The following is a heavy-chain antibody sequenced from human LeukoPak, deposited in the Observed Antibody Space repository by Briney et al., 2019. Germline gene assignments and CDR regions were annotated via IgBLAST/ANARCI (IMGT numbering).Heavy chain of an antibody. CDR1: GGTFSSYA. D-gene: IGHD3-22*01. CDR3: ATHMAGSDYYDSSGYYYWFDP. Sequence: ASVKVSCKASGGTFSSYAISWVRQAPGQGLEWMGGIIPIFGTANYAQKFQGRVTITTDESTSTAYMELSSLRSEDTAVYYCATHMAGSDYYDSSGYYYWFDPWGQGTLVTVSS. CDR2: IIPIFGTA. J-gene: IGHJ5*02. V-gene: IGHV1-69*05.